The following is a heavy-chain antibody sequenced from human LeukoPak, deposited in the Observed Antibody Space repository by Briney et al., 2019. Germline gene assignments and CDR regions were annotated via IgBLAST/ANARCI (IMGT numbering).Heavy chain of an antibody. CDR2: IYISGST. CDR1: GGSISSGSYY. D-gene: IGHD1-20*01. CDR3: ARAITARYYMDV. V-gene: IGHV4-61*02. Sequence: TSQTLSLTCTVSGGSISSGSYYWSWIRQPAGKGLEGIGRIYISGSTNYNPSLKSRVIISVGTSKNQFSLKLSSVTAADTALYYCARAITARYYMDVWGKGTTVTVSS. J-gene: IGHJ6*03.